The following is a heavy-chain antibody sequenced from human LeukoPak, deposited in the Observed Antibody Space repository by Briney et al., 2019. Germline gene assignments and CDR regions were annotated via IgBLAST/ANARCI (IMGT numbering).Heavy chain of an antibody. D-gene: IGHD3-22*01. CDR1: GYSVTSYW. CDR2: IYPGDSDT. CDR3: ARRGYYDSSGYYLDP. Sequence: GESLKISCKGSGYSVTSYWIGWVRQMPGKGLEWMGIIYPGDSDTRYSPSFQGQVTISADKSISTAYLQWSSLKASDTAMYYCARRGYYDSSGYYLDPWGQGTLVTVSS. V-gene: IGHV5-51*01. J-gene: IGHJ5*02.